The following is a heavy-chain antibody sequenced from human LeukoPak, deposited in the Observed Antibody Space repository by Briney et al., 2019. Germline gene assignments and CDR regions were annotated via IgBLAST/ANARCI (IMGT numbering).Heavy chain of an antibody. Sequence: SETLSLTCTVSGGSISSHYWSCIRQPPGEGVEWIWDIYYNVSTNYNPSLKSRVTISVDTSTHQFSLKLSSVTAADTAVNYCATGSFVATAMFYWGQGSLVTVSS. CDR3: ATGSFVATAMFY. V-gene: IGHV4-59*08. D-gene: IGHD5-18*01. CDR2: IYYNVST. CDR1: GGSISSHY. J-gene: IGHJ4*02.